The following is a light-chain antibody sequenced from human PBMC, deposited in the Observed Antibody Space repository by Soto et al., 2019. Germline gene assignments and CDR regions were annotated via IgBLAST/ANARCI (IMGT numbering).Light chain of an antibody. J-gene: IGLJ1*01. CDR1: SSNIGAGYD. V-gene: IGLV1-40*01. CDR3: QSYDSSLSGRYV. CDR2: GNS. Sequence: QPVLTQPPSVSGAPGQRVTISCTGSSSNIGAGYDVHWYQQLPGTAPKLLIYGNSNRPSGVPDRFSGSKSGTSASLAITGLQAEDEADYYCQSYDSSLSGRYVFGTGTKVTV.